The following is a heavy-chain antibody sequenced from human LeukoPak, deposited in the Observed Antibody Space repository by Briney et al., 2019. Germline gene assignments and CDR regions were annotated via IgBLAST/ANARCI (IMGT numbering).Heavy chain of an antibody. J-gene: IGHJ5*02. CDR1: GGTFSSYA. Sequence: SVKVSCKASGGTFSSYAISWVRQAPGQGLEWMGRIIPIFGIANYAQKFQGGVTITADKSTSTAYMELSSLRSEDTAVYYCARDTMVPAAINWFDPWGQGTLVTVSS. V-gene: IGHV1-69*04. CDR2: IIPIFGIA. D-gene: IGHD2-2*01. CDR3: ARDTMVPAAINWFDP.